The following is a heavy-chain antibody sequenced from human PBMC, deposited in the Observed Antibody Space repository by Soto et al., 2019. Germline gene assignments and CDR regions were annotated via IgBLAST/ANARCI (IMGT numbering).Heavy chain of an antibody. D-gene: IGHD6-13*01. CDR2: IIPILGIA. J-gene: IGHJ5*02. V-gene: IGHV1-69*02. CDR1: GGTFSSYT. Sequence: SVKVSCKASGGTFSSYTISWVRQAPGQGLEWMGRIIPILGIANYAQKFQGRVTITADKSTSTAYMELSSLRSEDTAVYYCAGGSGSPPTWSASGFDPWGQGTLVTVSS. CDR3: AGGSGSPPTWSASGFDP.